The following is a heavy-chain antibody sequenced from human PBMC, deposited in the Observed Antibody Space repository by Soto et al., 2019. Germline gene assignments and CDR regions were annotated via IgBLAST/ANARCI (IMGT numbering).Heavy chain of an antibody. V-gene: IGHV4-4*07. J-gene: IGHJ5*01. CDR2: LYTMGST. Sequence: SETLSLTCTVSGGSISGYYWSWIRQPAGKGLEWIGRLYTMGSTNYNPSLKSRVTMSVDTSKNQFSLKLSSVTAADTAVYYCARGIPMTLVVQSDAPDKYYFDSWGRGTLVTVSS. D-gene: IGHD3-22*01. CDR3: ARGIPMTLVVQSDAPDKYYFDS. CDR1: GGSISGYY.